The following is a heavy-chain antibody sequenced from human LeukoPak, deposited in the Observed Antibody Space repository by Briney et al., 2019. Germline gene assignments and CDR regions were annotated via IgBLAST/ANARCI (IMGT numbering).Heavy chain of an antibody. CDR3: ARNLLDIADPWESSGY. Sequence: ASVTVSCKASGYTFTSYGISWVRQATGQGLEWMGWMNPNSGNTGYAQKFQGRVTMTRNTSISTAYMELSSLRSEDTAVYYCARNLLDIADPWESSGYWGQGTLVTVSS. CDR1: GYTFTSYG. D-gene: IGHD5-12*01. V-gene: IGHV1-8*02. J-gene: IGHJ4*02. CDR2: MNPNSGNT.